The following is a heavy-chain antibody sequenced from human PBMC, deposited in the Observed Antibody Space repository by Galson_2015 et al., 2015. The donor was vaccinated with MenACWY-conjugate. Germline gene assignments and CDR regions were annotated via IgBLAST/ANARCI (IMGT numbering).Heavy chain of an antibody. D-gene: IGHD3-22*01. CDR2: ISGSGGDI. CDR1: GFTFSKCV. J-gene: IGHJ3*02. V-gene: IGHV3-23*01. Sequence: SLRLSCAASGFTFSKCVMSWVRQAPGKGLEWVSGISGSGGDIDYADSVKGRFTISRDNSKNTVYLQMNSLRAEDTAVYHCAKGANYYDSSGKRYDAFDIWGQGPMVTVSS. CDR3: AKGANYYDSSGKRYDAFDI.